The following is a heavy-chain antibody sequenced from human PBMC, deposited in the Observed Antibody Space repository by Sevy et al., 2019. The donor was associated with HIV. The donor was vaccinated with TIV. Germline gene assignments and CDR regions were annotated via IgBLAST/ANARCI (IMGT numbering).Heavy chain of an antibody. J-gene: IGHJ4*02. CDR3: ARGGASGYSKRFDY. D-gene: IGHD3-22*01. CDR1: GYTFTNYD. Sequence: ASVKVSCKASGYTFTNYDINWVRQATGQGLEWMGWMNPNSGNTGYAQKFQGRVTMTRNTSISTAYMELSSLRSEDTAMYYCARGGASGYSKRFDYWGQGTLVTVSS. CDR2: MNPNSGNT. V-gene: IGHV1-8*01.